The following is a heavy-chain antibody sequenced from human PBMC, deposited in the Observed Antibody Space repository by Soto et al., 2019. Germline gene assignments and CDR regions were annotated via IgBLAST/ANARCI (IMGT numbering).Heavy chain of an antibody. CDR3: ARESEDFTSNFDY. J-gene: IGHJ4*02. CDR1: RFTFTRYS. CDR2: ISSTTNYI. Sequence: GGSLRLSCPASRFTFTRYSMNCVRQAPGKGLEWVSSISSTTNYIYYGNSMKGRFTISRDNAKNSLYLEMNSLRDEDTAVYYCARESEDFTSNFDYWGQGTLVTVSS. V-gene: IGHV3-21*06.